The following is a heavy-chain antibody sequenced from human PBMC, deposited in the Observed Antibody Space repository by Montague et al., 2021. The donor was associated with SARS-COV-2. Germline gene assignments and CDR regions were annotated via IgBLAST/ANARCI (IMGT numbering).Heavy chain of an antibody. J-gene: IGHJ4*02. CDR2: IDWDDDK. Sequence: PALVKPTQTLTLTCTFSGFSLSTSGMCVGWIRQPPGKALEWLALIDWDDDKYYSTSLKARLTISKDTSKNQVVLTMTNMDPVDTATYYCARSYYDILTGYYMAFDYWGQGTLVTVSS. CDR1: GFSLSTSGMC. V-gene: IGHV2-70*01. D-gene: IGHD3-9*01. CDR3: ARSYYDILTGYYMAFDY.